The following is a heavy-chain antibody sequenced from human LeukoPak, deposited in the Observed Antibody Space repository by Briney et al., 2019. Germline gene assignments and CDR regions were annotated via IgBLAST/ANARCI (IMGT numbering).Heavy chain of an antibody. CDR1: GGSISSGGYY. CDR3: ARERYWFDP. CDR2: IYTSGST. V-gene: IGHV4-61*02. Sequence: PSETLSLTCTVSGGSISSGGYYWSWIRQPAGKGLEWIGRIYTSGSTNYNPSLKSRVTISVDTSENQFSLKLSSVTAADTAVYYCARERYWFDPWGQGTLVTVSS. J-gene: IGHJ5*02.